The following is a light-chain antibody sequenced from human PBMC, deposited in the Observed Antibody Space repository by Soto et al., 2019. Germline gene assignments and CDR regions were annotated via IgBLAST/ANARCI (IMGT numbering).Light chain of an antibody. CDR1: SSDVGAYNY. Sequence: QSVLTQPASVSGYPGQSITISCTGTSSDVGAYNYVSWYQQHPGKAPKLMIYDVTNRPSGVSDRFSGSKSGNTASLTISGLRAEDEADYYCNSYTGRSARYVFGTGTKVTVL. V-gene: IGLV2-14*01. CDR2: DVT. J-gene: IGLJ1*01. CDR3: NSYTGRSARYV.